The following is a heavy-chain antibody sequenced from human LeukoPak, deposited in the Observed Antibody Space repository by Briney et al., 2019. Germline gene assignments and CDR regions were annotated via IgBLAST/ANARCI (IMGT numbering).Heavy chain of an antibody. J-gene: IGHJ6*02. D-gene: IGHD2-2*01. V-gene: IGHV1-18*01. Sequence: ASVKVSCKASGYTFTSYGISWVRQAPGQGLEWMGWISAYNGNTNYAQKLQGRVTMTTDTSTSTAYMELRSLRSDDTAVYYCARDGVVPAATYYYYYGMDVWGRGTTVTVSS. CDR1: GYTFTSYG. CDR2: ISAYNGNT. CDR3: ARDGVVPAATYYYYYGMDV.